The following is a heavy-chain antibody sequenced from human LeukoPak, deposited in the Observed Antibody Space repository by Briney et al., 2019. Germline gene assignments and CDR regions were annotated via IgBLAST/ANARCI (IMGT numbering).Heavy chain of an antibody. CDR2: IYYSGST. D-gene: IGHD2-21*02. CDR3: AREAYCGGDCYSGFDY. J-gene: IGHJ4*02. Sequence: PSETLSLTCTVSGGSISSYYWNWIRQPPGKGLEWIGYIYYSGSTNYNPSLKSRVTISVDTSKNQFSLKVSSVTAADTAVYYCAREAYCGGDCYSGFDYWGQGTLVTVSS. CDR1: GGSISSYY. V-gene: IGHV4-59*01.